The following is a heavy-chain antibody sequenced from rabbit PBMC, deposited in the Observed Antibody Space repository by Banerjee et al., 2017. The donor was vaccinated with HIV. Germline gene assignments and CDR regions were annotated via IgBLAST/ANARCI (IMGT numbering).Heavy chain of an antibody. CDR1: GFDFSSYG. CDR2: IGAGSSGTT. D-gene: IGHD6-1*01. Sequence: QEQLAESGGGLVQPGGSLKLSCKASGFDFSSYGVSWVRQAPGKGLEWIACIGAGSSGTTYYASWAKGRFTISSASSTTVTLQMTSLTAADTATYFCARDGAGYAGYGYARLWGPGTLVTVS. CDR3: ARDGAGYAGYGYARL. V-gene: IGHV1S45*01. J-gene: IGHJ6*01.